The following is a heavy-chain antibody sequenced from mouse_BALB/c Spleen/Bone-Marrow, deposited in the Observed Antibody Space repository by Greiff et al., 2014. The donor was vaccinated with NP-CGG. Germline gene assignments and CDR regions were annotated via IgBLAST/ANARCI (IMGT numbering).Heavy chain of an antibody. CDR1: GYTFTDYY. D-gene: IGHD2-10*02. J-gene: IGHJ2*01. Sequence: SGPELVKPGASVKISCKASGYTFTDYYINWVKQKPGQGLEWIGWIYPGSGNTKYNEKFKGKATLTVDTSSSTAYMQLSSLTSEDTAVYFWAREGYGNSYYFDYWGQGTTLTVSS. CDR3: AREGYGNSYYFDY. V-gene: IGHV1-84*02. CDR2: IYPGSGNT.